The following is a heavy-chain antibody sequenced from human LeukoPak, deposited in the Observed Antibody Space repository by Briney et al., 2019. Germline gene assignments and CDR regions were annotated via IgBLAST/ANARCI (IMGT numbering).Heavy chain of an antibody. CDR3: ARVGMIDAFDI. J-gene: IGHJ3*02. D-gene: IGHD3-16*01. CDR2: ISSNGGST. CDR1: GFTFRSFA. Sequence: GGSLRLSCAASGFTFRSFAMHWVRQAPGKGLEYVSAISSNGGSTYYANSVQGRFTISRDNSKNTLYLQMGSLRAEDMAVYYCARVGMIDAFDIWGQGTMVTVSS. V-gene: IGHV3-64*01.